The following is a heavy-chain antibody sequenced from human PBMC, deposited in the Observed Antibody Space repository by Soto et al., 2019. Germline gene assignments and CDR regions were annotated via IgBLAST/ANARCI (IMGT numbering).Heavy chain of an antibody. CDR2: ISGSGDNT. J-gene: IGHJ4*02. CDR1: GFTFSTYA. Sequence: GGSLRLSCAASGFTFSTYAMTWVRQAPGKGLEWVSAISGSGDNTYYADSVKGRFTISRDNSKNTHYLQMNSLRAEDTAVYYCARDMATIVPHFDHWGQGTLVTVSS. V-gene: IGHV3-23*01. D-gene: IGHD2-2*01. CDR3: ARDMATIVPHFDH.